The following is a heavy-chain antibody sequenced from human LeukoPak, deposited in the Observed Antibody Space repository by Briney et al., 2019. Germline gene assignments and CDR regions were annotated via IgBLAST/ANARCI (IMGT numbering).Heavy chain of an antibody. CDR1: GYTLTELS. V-gene: IGHV1-24*01. J-gene: IGHJ4*02. D-gene: IGHD3-3*01. CDR3: ATRFLEWSATEYYFDY. Sequence: GASVKVSCKVSGYTLTELSMHWVRQAPGKGLEWMGGFDPEDGETIYAQKFQGRVTMTEDTSTDTAYMELSSLRSEDTAVYYCATRFLEWSATEYYFDYWGQGTLVTVSS. CDR2: FDPEDGET.